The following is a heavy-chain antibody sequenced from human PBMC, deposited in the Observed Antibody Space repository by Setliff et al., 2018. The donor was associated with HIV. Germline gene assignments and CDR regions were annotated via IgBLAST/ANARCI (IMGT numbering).Heavy chain of an antibody. J-gene: IGHJ5*02. D-gene: IGHD3-22*01. Sequence: SETLSLTCTVSGGSIRSSTYYWGWLRQSPGKGLEWIGSLHYSGNTYYNSSLKSRVTISLDTSKNQFALKLNSVTAADTAVYYCARDMTYYFDSSGSFGWFDPWGQGTLVTVSS. CDR3: ARDMTYYFDSSGSFGWFDP. CDR1: GGSIRSSTYY. V-gene: IGHV4-39*06. CDR2: LHYSGNT.